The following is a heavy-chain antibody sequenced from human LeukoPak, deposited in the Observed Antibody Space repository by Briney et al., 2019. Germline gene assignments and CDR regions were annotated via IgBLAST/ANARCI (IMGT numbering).Heavy chain of an antibody. Sequence: GGSLRLSCAASGFTFSSYWMHWVRQAPGKGLVWVSHMNSDGSSTSYADSVKGRFTISRDNAKNTLYLQMNSLTAEDTAVYYCARTLYSGSHIDYWGQGILVTVSS. J-gene: IGHJ4*02. V-gene: IGHV3-74*01. D-gene: IGHD1-26*01. CDR2: MNSDGSST. CDR3: ARTLYSGSHIDY. CDR1: GFTFSSYW.